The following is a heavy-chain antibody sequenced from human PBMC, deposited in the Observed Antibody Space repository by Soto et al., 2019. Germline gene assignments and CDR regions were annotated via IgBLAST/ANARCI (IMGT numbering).Heavy chain of an antibody. J-gene: IGHJ6*04. CDR2: IWYDGSNK. Sequence: GGSLRLSCAASGFTFSSYGMHWVRQAPGKGLEWVAVIWYDGSNKYYADSVKGRFTISRDNSKNTLYLQMNSLRAEDTAVYYCARYLVAGRNPDAYYYGMDVRGKGTTVTVSS. CDR1: GFTFSSYG. D-gene: IGHD6-19*01. CDR3: ARYLVAGRNPDAYYYGMDV. V-gene: IGHV3-33*01.